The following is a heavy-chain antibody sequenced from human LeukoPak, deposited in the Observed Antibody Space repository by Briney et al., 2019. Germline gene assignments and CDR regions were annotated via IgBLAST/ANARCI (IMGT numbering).Heavy chain of an antibody. Sequence: GGSLRLSCVVSGIPFSDYYMNWIRLAPGKGLEWISYISASSSYTDYADSVKGRFTISRDNAKNSQYLQMNSLRAEDTAVYYCAKHYDFWTGYNANFDSWGQGTLVTVSS. D-gene: IGHD3-3*01. J-gene: IGHJ4*02. CDR1: GIPFSDYY. CDR2: ISASSSYT. CDR3: AKHYDFWTGYNANFDS. V-gene: IGHV3-11*03.